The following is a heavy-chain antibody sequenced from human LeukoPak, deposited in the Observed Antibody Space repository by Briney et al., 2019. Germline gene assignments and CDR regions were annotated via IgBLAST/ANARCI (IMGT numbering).Heavy chain of an antibody. D-gene: IGHD3-10*01. CDR3: ARAILWFGELLY. V-gene: IGHV1-46*01. CDR2: INPSGGST. J-gene: IGHJ4*02. Sequence: ASVKVSCKASGYTFTSYYMHWVRQAPGPGLEWMGIINPSGGSTSYAQKFQGRVTMTRDTSTSTVYMELSSLRSEDTAVYYCARAILWFGELLYWGQGTLVTVSS. CDR1: GYTFTSYY.